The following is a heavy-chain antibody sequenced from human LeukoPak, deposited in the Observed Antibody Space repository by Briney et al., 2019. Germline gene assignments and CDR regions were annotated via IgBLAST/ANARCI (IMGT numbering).Heavy chain of an antibody. Sequence: GGSLRLSCAASGFSFSSYGIHWARQAPGKGLEWVAIVWYDGSNEYYADSVRGRFTISRDNSKSTLYLQMNSLRAEDTAVYYCARDRYYYDSSGENLLDSWGQGTLVTVSS. D-gene: IGHD3-22*01. CDR1: GFSFSSYG. J-gene: IGHJ4*02. V-gene: IGHV3-33*01. CDR3: ARDRYYYDSSGENLLDS. CDR2: VWYDGSNE.